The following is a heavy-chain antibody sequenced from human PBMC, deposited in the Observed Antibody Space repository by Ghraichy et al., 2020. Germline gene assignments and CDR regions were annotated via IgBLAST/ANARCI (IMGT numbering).Heavy chain of an antibody. CDR1: GGSISSSNW. CDR2: IYHSGST. Sequence: SETLSLTCAVSGGSISSSNWWSWVRQPPGKGLEWIGEIYHSGSTNYNPSLKSRVTISVDKSKNQFSLKLSSVTAADTAVYYCASFGLDRGSQLDYWGQGTLVTVSS. V-gene: IGHV4-4*02. CDR3: ASFGLDRGSQLDY. D-gene: IGHD3/OR15-3a*01. J-gene: IGHJ4*02.